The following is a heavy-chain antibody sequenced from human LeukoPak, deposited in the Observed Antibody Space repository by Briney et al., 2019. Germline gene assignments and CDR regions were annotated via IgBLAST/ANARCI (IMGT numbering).Heavy chain of an antibody. CDR2: IYYSGST. D-gene: IGHD3-22*01. CDR1: GGSISSGGYW. CDR3: ARDRHDSSGIHTLDY. V-gene: IGHV4-31*03. Sequence: SETLSLTCSVSGGSISSGGYWWIWIRQHPVKGLEWIGYIYYSGSTSYNPSLKSRVTISVDTSKNQFSLKLNSVTAADTAVYYCARDRHDSSGIHTLDYWGQGTLVTVSS. J-gene: IGHJ4*02.